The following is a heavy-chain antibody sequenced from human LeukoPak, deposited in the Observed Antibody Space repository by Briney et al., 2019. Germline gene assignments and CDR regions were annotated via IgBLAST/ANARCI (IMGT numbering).Heavy chain of an antibody. V-gene: IGHV3-23*01. Sequence: GGSLRLSCAASGFTFSSYAMSWVPQAPGKGLEWVSAISGSGGSTYYADSVKGRFTISRDNSKNTLYLQMNSERAEDTAVYYCAKSSQWLRSYYFDYWGQGTLVTVSS. J-gene: IGHJ4*02. CDR1: GFTFSSYA. CDR3: AKSSQWLRSYYFDY. CDR2: ISGSGGST. D-gene: IGHD5-12*01.